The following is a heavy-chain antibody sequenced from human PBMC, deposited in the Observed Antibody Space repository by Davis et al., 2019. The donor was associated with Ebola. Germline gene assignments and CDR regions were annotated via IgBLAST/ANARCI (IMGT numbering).Heavy chain of an antibody. CDR3: ARETYGGNYYYFDY. D-gene: IGHD1-26*01. CDR2: INPNSGGT. J-gene: IGHJ4*02. CDR1: GYTFTGCY. V-gene: IGHV1-2*06. Sequence: SVKVSCKASGYTFTGCYVHWVRQAPGQGLEWMGRINPNSGGTNYAQKFQGRVTMSRDTSINTAYMELSGLRSDDTAFYYCARETYGGNYYYFDYWGQGTLVTVSS.